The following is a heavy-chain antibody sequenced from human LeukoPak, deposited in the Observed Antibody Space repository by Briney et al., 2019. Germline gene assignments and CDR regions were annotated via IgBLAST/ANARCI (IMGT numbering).Heavy chain of an antibody. CDR3: ARDAIVGATTY. D-gene: IGHD1-26*01. CDR1: GLTVSDHY. Sequence: GGSLRLSCAASGLTVSDHYMSWVRQAPGKGLEWVSVIYSGDNTYYADSVKGRFTISRDNAKNSLYLQMNSLRAEDTAVYYCARDAIVGATTYWGQGTLVTVSS. CDR2: IYSGDNT. J-gene: IGHJ4*02. V-gene: IGHV3-66*01.